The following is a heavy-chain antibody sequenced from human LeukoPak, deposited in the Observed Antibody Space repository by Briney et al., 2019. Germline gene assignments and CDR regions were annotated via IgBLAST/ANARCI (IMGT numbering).Heavy chain of an antibody. Sequence: GGSLRLSCTTSGFTFSNYGMYWVRQAPGKWLEWLAFIRYDGSNKYYADSVKGRFTISRDNSKNTLYLQMNSLRAEDTAVYYCAKDSLTGSGPYYFDCWGQGTLVTVSS. CDR2: IRYDGSNK. CDR1: GFTFSNYG. V-gene: IGHV3-30*02. J-gene: IGHJ4*02. CDR3: AKDSLTGSGPYYFDC. D-gene: IGHD3-9*01.